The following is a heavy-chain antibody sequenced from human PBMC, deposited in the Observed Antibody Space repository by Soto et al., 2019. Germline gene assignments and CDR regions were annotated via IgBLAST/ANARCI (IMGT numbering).Heavy chain of an antibody. CDR3: SRMLNRGTFDWIHIDY. CDR2: IDWGDDK. D-gene: IGHD3-9*01. J-gene: IGHJ4*02. V-gene: IGHV2-70*20. CDR1: WFSLTNSRLC. Sequence: PELVIATRSPTLSCTFSWFSLTNSRLCVTSVRPPPGKALERLALIDWGDDKCYNTSLMTRLTISKGTSKNQVVLTMTNMDPVDTGTYYCSRMLNRGTFDWIHIDYSGQRTPVTVAS.